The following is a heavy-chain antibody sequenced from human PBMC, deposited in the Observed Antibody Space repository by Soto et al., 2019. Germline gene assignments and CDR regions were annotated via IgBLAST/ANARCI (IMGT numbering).Heavy chain of an antibody. V-gene: IGHV6-1*01. Sequence: TLTLTCVISGDSVSSNSAGWNWIRQSPSRGLEWLGRTYYKSKWNNDYALSVKSRITINPDTSKNQFSLHLYSVTPEDTAVYYCTGITWFRGMDVWGQGTPVTVSS. J-gene: IGHJ6*02. CDR3: TGITWFRGMDV. CDR2: TYYKSKWNN. D-gene: IGHD3-10*01. CDR1: GDSVSSNSAG.